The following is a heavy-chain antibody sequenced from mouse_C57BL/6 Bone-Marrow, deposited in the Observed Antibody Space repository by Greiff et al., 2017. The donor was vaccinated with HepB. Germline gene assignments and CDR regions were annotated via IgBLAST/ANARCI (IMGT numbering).Heavy chain of an antibody. J-gene: IGHJ3*01. CDR2: IDPSDSYT. CDR1: GYTFTSYW. D-gene: IGHD2-14*01. CDR3: ARYRAY. V-gene: IGHV1-50*01. Sequence: QVQLQQPGAELVKPGASVKLSCKASGYTFTSYWIQWVKQRPGQGLEWIGEIDPSDSYTNYNQKFKGKATLTVDTSSSTAYMQLSSLTSEDSAVYYCARYRAYWGQGTLVTVSA.